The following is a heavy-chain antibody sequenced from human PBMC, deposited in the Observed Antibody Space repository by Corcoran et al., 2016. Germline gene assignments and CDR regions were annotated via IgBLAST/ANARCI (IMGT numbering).Heavy chain of an antibody. V-gene: IGHV3-53*01. CDR1: GFTVSTNF. D-gene: IGHD3-10*01. CDR3: ARYRDYYGSGTYSYFDY. CDR2: LYSGGDT. J-gene: IGHJ4*02. Sequence: EVQLLESGGGLIQPGGSLRLSCAVSGFTVSTNFMSWVRQAPGKGLEWVSFLYSGGDTYYADSVKGRFTISRDNSKNTLYLQMNSLRAEDTAFYYFARYRDYYGSGTYSYFDYCSQGTRVTGSS.